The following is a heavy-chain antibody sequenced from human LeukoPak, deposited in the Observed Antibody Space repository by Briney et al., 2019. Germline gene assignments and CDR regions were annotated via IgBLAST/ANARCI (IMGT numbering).Heavy chain of an antibody. J-gene: IGHJ4*02. D-gene: IGHD2-2*01. CDR3: VRGRGVPEYYFDY. CDR1: GFTFSSYE. Sequence: GGSLRLSCAYYGFTFSSYEMHWVRQAPGKGLVWVSRIKTDGSSTTYADFVQGRFTVSRDNAKNTLYLQMNSLRADDTAVYYCVRGRGVPEYYFDYWGQGSLVTVSS. V-gene: IGHV3-74*01. CDR2: IKTDGSST.